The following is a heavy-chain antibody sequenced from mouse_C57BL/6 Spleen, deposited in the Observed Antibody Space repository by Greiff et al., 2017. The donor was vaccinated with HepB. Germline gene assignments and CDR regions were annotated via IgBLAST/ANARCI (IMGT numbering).Heavy chain of an antibody. CDR2: ISSGGSYT. D-gene: IGHD1-1*01. CDR1: GFTFSSYG. Sequence: EVMLVESGGDLVKPGGSLKLSCAASGFTFSSYGMSWVRQTPDKRLEWVATISSGGSYTYYPDSVKGRFTISRDNAKNTLYLQMSSLKSEDTAMYYCARPHYYGSSYAMDYWGQGTSVTVSS. V-gene: IGHV5-6*01. J-gene: IGHJ4*01. CDR3: ARPHYYGSSYAMDY.